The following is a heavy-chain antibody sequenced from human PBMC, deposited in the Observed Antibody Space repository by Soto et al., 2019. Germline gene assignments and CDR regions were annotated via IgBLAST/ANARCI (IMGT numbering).Heavy chain of an antibody. CDR3: ARDPSWRGVTHFDY. CDR2: IWYDGSNK. J-gene: IGHJ4*02. Sequence: GESLKISCAASGFTFSSYGMHWVRQAPGKGLEWVAVIWYDGSNKYYADSVKGRFTISRDNSKNTLYLQRNSLRAEDTAWYYCARDPSWRGVTHFDYWGQGTLVTVSS. V-gene: IGHV3-33*01. D-gene: IGHD2-21*02. CDR1: GFTFSSYG.